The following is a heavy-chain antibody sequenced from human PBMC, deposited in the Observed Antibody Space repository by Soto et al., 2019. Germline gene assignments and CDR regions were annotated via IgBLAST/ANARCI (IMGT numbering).Heavy chain of an antibody. CDR1: GFTFSTYS. CDR3: ARRLSYGDFLFDY. J-gene: IGHJ4*02. V-gene: IGHV3-21*01. CDR2: ISTTSNYR. Sequence: ESGGGLVKPGGSLRLSCVASGFTFSTYSMNWVRQAPGKGLEWVSSISTTSNYRYYADSVKGRFTISRDNAKNSLYLQKNSLRAEDTAVYYCARRLSYGDFLFDYWGQGTLVTVSS. D-gene: IGHD4-17*01.